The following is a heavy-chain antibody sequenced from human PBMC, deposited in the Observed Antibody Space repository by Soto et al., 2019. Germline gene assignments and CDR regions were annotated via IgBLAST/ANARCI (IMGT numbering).Heavy chain of an antibody. Sequence: GGSLRLSCAASGFTFDDYAMHWVRQAPGKGLEWVSGISWNSGSIGYADSVKGRFTISRDNAKNSLYLQMNSLRAEDTALYYCAKDIGPWELAYYFDYWGQGTLVTVSS. J-gene: IGHJ4*02. CDR2: ISWNSGSI. CDR1: GFTFDDYA. V-gene: IGHV3-9*01. CDR3: AKDIGPWELAYYFDY. D-gene: IGHD1-26*01.